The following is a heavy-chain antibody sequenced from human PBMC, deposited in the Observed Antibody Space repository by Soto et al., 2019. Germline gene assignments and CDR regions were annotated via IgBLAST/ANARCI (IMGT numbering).Heavy chain of an antibody. Sequence: PSETLSLTCAVSDGSIRNHNWWSWVRQPPGKGLEWIGDIYHSGSTNSNPSLKSRVTISVDKSKNQFSLTLNSVTAADTAVYYCARNPTVTTPNYFDECGQGTLVTVSS. CDR3: ARNPTVTTPNYFDE. CDR2: IYHSGST. CDR1: DGSIRNHNW. J-gene: IGHJ4*02. D-gene: IGHD4-17*01. V-gene: IGHV4-4*02.